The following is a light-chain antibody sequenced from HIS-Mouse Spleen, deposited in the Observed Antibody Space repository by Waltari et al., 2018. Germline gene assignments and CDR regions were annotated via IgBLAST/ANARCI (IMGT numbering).Light chain of an antibody. V-gene: IGLV2-8*01. CDR3: SSYAGSNNLV. CDR1: SSDVGGYNY. CDR2: EVS. Sequence: QSALTQPPSASGSPGQSVTISCTGTSSDVGGYNYVSWYQQHPGKAPTLMIYEVSKRPSWVPDRFSGSKSGNTAPLTVSGLQAEDEADYYCSSYAGSNNLVFGGGTKLTVL. J-gene: IGLJ2*01.